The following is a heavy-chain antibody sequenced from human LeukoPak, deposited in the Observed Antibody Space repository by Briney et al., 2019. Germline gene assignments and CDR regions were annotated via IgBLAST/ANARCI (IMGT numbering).Heavy chain of an antibody. CDR1: GYTLTELS. D-gene: IGHD1-1*01. Sequence: ASVKVSCKVSGYTLTELSMHWVRQAPGKGLEWMGGFDPEDGETIYAQKFQGRVTMTEDTSTDTAYMELSSLRSEDTAVYYCATDLAGKLERPWFDPWGQGTLVTVSS. V-gene: IGHV1-24*01. CDR2: FDPEDGET. J-gene: IGHJ5*02. CDR3: ATDLAGKLERPWFDP.